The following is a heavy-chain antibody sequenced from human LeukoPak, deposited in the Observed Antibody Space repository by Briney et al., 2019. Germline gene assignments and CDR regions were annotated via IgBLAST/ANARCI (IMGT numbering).Heavy chain of an antibody. CDR2: INPGAGNT. J-gene: IGHJ4*02. CDR3: ARAMATTRKLLDY. Sequence: ASVKVSCKASGYTFSSQYMHWVRQAPGQGLEWMGIINPGAGNTNYAQKFQGRVTMTGDTSTSTVYMELSSLRSEDTAVYYCARAMATTRKLLDYWGQGTLVTVSS. D-gene: IGHD5-24*01. V-gene: IGHV1-46*01. CDR1: GYTFSSQY.